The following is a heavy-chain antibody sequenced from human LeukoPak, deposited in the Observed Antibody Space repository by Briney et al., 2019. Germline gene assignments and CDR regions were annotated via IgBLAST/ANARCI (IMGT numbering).Heavy chain of an antibody. D-gene: IGHD1-26*01. V-gene: IGHV4-31*03. CDR1: GGSISSGGYY. CDR2: IYYSGST. Sequence: SQTLSLTCTVSGGSISSGGYYWSWIRQHPGKGLEWIGYIYYSGSTYYNPSLKSRVTISVDTSKNQFSLKLSSVTAADTAVYYCARDHPFNSGSYYAHDAFDIWGQGTMVTVSS. J-gene: IGHJ3*02. CDR3: ARDHPFNSGSYYAHDAFDI.